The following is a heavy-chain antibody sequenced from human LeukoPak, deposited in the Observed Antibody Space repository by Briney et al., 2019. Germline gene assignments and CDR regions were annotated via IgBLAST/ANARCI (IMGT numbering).Heavy chain of an antibody. CDR1: GGSISSYY. CDR2: IYYSGST. D-gene: IGHD2-21*02. V-gene: IGHV4-59*08. J-gene: IGHJ4*02. CDR3: ARQFGGEVVVTATDTVLYYFDY. Sequence: SETLSLTCTVSGGSISSYYWSWIRQPPGKGLEWIGYIYYSGSTNYNPSLKSRVTISVDTSKNQFSLKLSSVTAADTAVYYCARQFGGEVVVTATDTVLYYFDYWGQGTLVTVSS.